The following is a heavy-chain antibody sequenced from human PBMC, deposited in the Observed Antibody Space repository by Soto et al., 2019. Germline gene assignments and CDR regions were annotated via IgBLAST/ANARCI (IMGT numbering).Heavy chain of an antibody. CDR2: VSYDGGQN. CDR3: ARYTTTCLDF. J-gene: IGHJ4*02. D-gene: IGHD2-2*02. CDR1: GFSFGAFA. Sequence: QMKLVESGGGVVQPGRSLRLSCAASGFSFGAFAMHWVRQAPGKGLEWVALVSYDGGQNYYAVSVEGRFTISRDNSKNTLFLQMDSLRLEDTALYYCARYTTTCLDFWGQGTLVIVSS. V-gene: IGHV3-30*04.